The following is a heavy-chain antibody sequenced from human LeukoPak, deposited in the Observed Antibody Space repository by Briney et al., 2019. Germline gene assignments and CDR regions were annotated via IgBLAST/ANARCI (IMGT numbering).Heavy chain of an antibody. J-gene: IGHJ3*02. CDR3: ARVRHGAFDI. Sequence: SETLSLTCTVSGGSISSYYWSGIRQPPGKGLEGWGYIYYSWSTNYNPSLKTRVPISVDTSKNQFSLKLSSVTAADTAVYYCARVRHGAFDIWGQGTMVTVSS. V-gene: IGHV4-59*01. CDR1: GGSISSYY. CDR2: IYYSWST.